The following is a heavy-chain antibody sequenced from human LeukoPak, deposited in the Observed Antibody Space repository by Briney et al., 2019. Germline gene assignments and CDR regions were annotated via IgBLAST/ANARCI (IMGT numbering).Heavy chain of an antibody. D-gene: IGHD1-7*01. CDR2: IIPIFGTA. Sequence: SVKVSCKASGGTFSSYAISWVRQAPGQGLEWMGGIIPIFGTANYAQKFQGRVTITADESTSTAYMELSSLRSEDTAVYYCATRTTRRLYYYYYMDVWGKGTTVTVSS. CDR3: ATRTTRRLYYYYYMDV. V-gene: IGHV1-69*13. J-gene: IGHJ6*03. CDR1: GGTFSSYA.